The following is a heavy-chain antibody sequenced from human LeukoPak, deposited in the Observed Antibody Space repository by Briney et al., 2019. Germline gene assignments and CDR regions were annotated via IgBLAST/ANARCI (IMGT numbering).Heavy chain of an antibody. D-gene: IGHD1-7*01. CDR1: GLSFSSYW. CDR3: ARLIGTANFDY. V-gene: IGHV3-7*01. Sequence: GGSLRLSCAGSGLSFSSYWMSWVRQAPGKGLEWVANIKQDGSDKYYVDSVKGRFTISRDNAKNSLYLQMNSPRAEDTAMYYCARLIGTANFDYWGQGTLVTVSS. CDR2: IKQDGSDK. J-gene: IGHJ4*02.